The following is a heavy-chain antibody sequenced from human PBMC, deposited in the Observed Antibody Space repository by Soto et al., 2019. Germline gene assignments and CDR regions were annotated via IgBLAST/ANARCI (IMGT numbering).Heavy chain of an antibody. CDR3: ARDRRDGYNVFDY. CDR2: ISSSSSTI. J-gene: IGHJ4*02. V-gene: IGHV3-48*02. Sequence: PGGSLRLSCAASGFTFSSYSMNWVRQAPGKGLEWVSYISSSSSTIYYADSVKGRFTISRDNAKNSLYLLMNSLRDEDTAVYYCARDRRDGYNVFDYWGQGTLVTVSS. CDR1: GFTFSSYS. D-gene: IGHD5-12*01.